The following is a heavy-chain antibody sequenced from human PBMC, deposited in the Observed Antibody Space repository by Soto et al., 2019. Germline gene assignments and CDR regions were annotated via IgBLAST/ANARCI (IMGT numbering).Heavy chain of an antibody. Sequence: QLQLQESGPGLVKPSETLSLTCTVSGDSISISSHYWGWIRQPPGKGLEWIANLYYSGSTYYNPSLKRRVTISLDTAKNQAALKLGSVTAADTAVYYCARMNIVGVLYYYMDAWGQGTTVTVSS. J-gene: IGHJ6*03. D-gene: IGHD3-3*02. V-gene: IGHV4-39*01. CDR3: ARMNIVGVLYYYMDA. CDR2: LYYSGST. CDR1: GDSISISSHY.